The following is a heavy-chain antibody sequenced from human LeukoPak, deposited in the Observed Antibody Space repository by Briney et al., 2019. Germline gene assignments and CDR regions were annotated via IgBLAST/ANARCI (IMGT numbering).Heavy chain of an antibody. Sequence: GGSLRLSCAASGFTVSSNYMSWVRQAPGKGLEWVSYISSSSSTIYYADSVKGRFTISRDNAKNSLYLQMNSLRAEDTAVYYCARDYDSSGYFDYWGQGTLVTVSP. J-gene: IGHJ4*02. D-gene: IGHD3-22*01. V-gene: IGHV3-48*04. CDR1: GFTVSSNY. CDR3: ARDYDSSGYFDY. CDR2: ISSSSSTI.